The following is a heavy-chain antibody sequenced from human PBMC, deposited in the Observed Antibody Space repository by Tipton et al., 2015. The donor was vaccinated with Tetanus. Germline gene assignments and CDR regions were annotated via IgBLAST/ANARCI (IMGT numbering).Heavy chain of an antibody. CDR3: ARLSSSANDAHAFDI. D-gene: IGHD3-22*01. Sequence: TLSLTCTVSGGSLTNSDHYCAWIRQSPGKGLEWIGSINYSGSTYYNPSLKSRVTLSVDTSNTQFSLRVTSVTAADTAVYYCARLSSSANDAHAFDIWGQGTMVTVSS. V-gene: IGHV4-39*01. CDR1: GGSLTNSDHY. J-gene: IGHJ3*02. CDR2: INYSGST.